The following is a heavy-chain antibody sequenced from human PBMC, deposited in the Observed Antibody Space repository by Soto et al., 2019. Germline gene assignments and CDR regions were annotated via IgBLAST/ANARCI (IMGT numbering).Heavy chain of an antibody. CDR2: IHSSGNT. D-gene: IGHD3-22*01. CDR3: ARTGPYSSGNN. Sequence: ASETLSLTCAVSGTSVSGANWWGWVRQPPGKGLEWIGEIHSSGNTDYNPSLKSRVTISRDMSKNEFSLKLTSVTAADTAVYYCARTGPYSSGNNWGQGTLVTV. CDR1: GTSVSGANW. J-gene: IGHJ4*02. V-gene: IGHV4-4*02.